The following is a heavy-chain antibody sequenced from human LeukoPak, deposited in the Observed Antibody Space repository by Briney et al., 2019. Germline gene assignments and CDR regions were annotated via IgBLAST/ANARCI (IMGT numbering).Heavy chain of an antibody. V-gene: IGHV3-21*04. D-gene: IGHD3-10*01. CDR3: AKGAIQEVWFGEFRSYYFDY. J-gene: IGHJ4*02. CDR1: GVTFSSYG. CDR2: ISSSSLYI. Sequence: GGSLRLSCAASGVTFSSYGMHWVRQAPGKGLEWVSSISSSSLYIYYADSVKGRFTISRDNAKNSLYLQMNSLRAEDTAVYYCAKGAIQEVWFGEFRSYYFDYWGQGTLVTVSS.